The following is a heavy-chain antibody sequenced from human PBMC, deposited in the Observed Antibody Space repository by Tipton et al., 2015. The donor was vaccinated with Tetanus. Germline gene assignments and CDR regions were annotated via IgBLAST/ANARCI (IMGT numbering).Heavy chain of an antibody. V-gene: IGHV3-30*03. D-gene: IGHD3-22*01. J-gene: IGHJ6*02. CDR3: ARDGITMTSYYYYGMDV. CDR1: EFTFSTYG. Sequence: SLRLSCAASEFTFSTYGMHWVRQAPGKGLEWVAVISYDGSTKYYADSVKGRFTISRDNSKNTLYLQMNSLRAEDTAVYYCARDGITMTSYYYYGMDVWGQGTTVTVSS. CDR2: ISYDGSTK.